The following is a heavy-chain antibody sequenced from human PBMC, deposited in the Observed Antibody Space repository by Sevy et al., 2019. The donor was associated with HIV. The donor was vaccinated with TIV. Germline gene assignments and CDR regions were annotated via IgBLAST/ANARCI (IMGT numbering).Heavy chain of an antibody. CDR2: IISSGSSK. CDR1: GFTFSSYE. D-gene: IGHD3-22*01. J-gene: IGHJ4*02. CDR3: ARGPHHYYDSSAFFDY. V-gene: IGHV3-48*03. Sequence: GGSLRLSCTASGFTFSSYEMNWVRQAPGKGLEWVSNIISSGSSKDYADSVKGRLPISSDNAKNSLFLQMNSLRAEDTAVYYCARGPHHYYDSSAFFDYWGQGTLVTVSS.